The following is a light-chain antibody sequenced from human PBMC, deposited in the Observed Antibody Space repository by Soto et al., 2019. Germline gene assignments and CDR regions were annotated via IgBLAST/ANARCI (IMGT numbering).Light chain of an antibody. CDR2: EVT. Sequence: QSALTQPASVSGSHGQSITISCTGTGSDVGGYNYVSWYQQHPDKAPKLMIYEVTNRPSGVPNRFSGSKSDNTASLTISGLQAEDEADYYCSSYTSSSTLVFGGGTKLTVL. V-gene: IGLV2-14*01. J-gene: IGLJ2*01. CDR3: SSYTSSSTLV. CDR1: GSDVGGYNY.